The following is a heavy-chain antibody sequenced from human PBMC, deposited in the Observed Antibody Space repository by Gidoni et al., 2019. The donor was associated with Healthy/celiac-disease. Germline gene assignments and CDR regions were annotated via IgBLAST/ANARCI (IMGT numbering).Heavy chain of an antibody. CDR1: GFTFRSYS. V-gene: IGHV3-21*01. D-gene: IGHD2-2*01. Sequence: EVQLVESGGGLVKPGGPLRLSCAASGFTFRSYSMNWVRPAPGKGLEWVSSISSMSSYIYDADSVKGRFTISRDNAKNSLYLQMNSLRAEDTAVYYCARDSNVRYCSSTSCPTGYYYYGMDVWGQGTTVTVSS. CDR3: ARDSNVRYCSSTSCPTGYYYYGMDV. J-gene: IGHJ6*02. CDR2: ISSMSSYI.